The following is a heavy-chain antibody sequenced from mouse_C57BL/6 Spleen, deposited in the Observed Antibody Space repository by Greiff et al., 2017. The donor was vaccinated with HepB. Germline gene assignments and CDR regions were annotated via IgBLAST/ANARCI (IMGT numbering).Heavy chain of an antibody. CDR1: GYSITSGYY. Sequence: DVKLQESGPGLVKPSQSLSLTCSVTGYSITSGYYWNWIRQFPGNKLEWMGYISYDGSNNYNPSLKNRISITRDTSKNQFFLKLNSVTTEDTATYYCARGGSIYYGYEGAMDYWGQGTSVTVSS. CDR3: ARGGSIYYGYEGAMDY. CDR2: ISYDGSN. V-gene: IGHV3-6*01. J-gene: IGHJ4*01. D-gene: IGHD2-2*01.